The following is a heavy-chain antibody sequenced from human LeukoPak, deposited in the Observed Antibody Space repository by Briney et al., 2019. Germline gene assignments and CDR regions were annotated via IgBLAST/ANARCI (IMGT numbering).Heavy chain of an antibody. CDR3: TTLGYHLDS. CDR2: MSGTDTTR. D-gene: IGHD3-22*01. J-gene: IGHJ4*02. CDR1: GFAFSAYE. V-gene: IGHV3-48*03. Sequence: PGGSLGLSCVASGFAFSAYEMNWVRQAPGKGLEWVAYMSGTDTTRYYADSVRGRFTISRDNAKNSLYLQMSSLRVEDTALYYCTTLGYHLDSWGQGTPVTVSS.